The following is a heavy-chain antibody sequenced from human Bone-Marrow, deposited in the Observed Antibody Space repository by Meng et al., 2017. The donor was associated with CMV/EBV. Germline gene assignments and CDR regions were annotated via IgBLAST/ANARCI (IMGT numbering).Heavy chain of an antibody. CDR1: GFTVSSNY. J-gene: IGHJ4*02. CDR2: IKSKTDGGTT. D-gene: IGHD2-2*01. Sequence: GESLKISCAASGFTVSSNYMSWVRQAPGKGLEWVGRIKSKTDGGTTDYAAPVKGRFTISRDDSKNTLYLQMNSLKTEDTAVYYCTRLGYCSSTSCSCRYWGQGTLVTVSS. V-gene: IGHV3-15*01. CDR3: TRLGYCSSTSCSCRY.